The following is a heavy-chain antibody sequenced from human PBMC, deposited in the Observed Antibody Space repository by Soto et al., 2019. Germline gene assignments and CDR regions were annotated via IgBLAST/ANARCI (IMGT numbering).Heavy chain of an antibody. J-gene: IGHJ4*02. CDR2: IYHSGKI. Sequence: QVQLQESGPGLVKPSGTLSLSCAVSGDSISSNNWWSWVRQPPGKGLEWIGEIYHSGKINYNPSLKSRATISIDKSKNQFSLNLTSVTAADTAMYYCARDHSWSGAGLYFFDSWGQGTLVTVSS. D-gene: IGHD2-8*02. CDR3: ARDHSWSGAGLYFFDS. V-gene: IGHV4-4*02. CDR1: GDSISSNNW.